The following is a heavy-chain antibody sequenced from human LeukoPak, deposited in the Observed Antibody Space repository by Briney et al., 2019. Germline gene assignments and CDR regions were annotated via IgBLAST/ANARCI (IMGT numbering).Heavy chain of an antibody. J-gene: IGHJ6*02. Sequence: PPQTLSLTCAVSGGSISSGGYSWSWIRQPPGKGLEWIGYIYHSGSTYYNPSLKSRVTISVDRSKNQFSLKLSSVTAADTAVYYCARGGTIFPFQLVPGGMDVWGQGTTVTVSS. CDR2: IYHSGST. D-gene: IGHD3-9*01. V-gene: IGHV4-30-2*01. CDR3: ARGGTIFPFQLVPGGMDV. CDR1: GGSISSGGYS.